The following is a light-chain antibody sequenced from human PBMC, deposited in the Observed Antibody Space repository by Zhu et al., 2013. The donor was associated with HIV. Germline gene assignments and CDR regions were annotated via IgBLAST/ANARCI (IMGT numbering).Light chain of an antibody. CDR1: QRVGNY. J-gene: IGKJ4*01. Sequence: EIVLTQSPATLSLSPGDRAILSCRASQRVGNYLAWYQQKPGQAPRLLIYGASSRATGIPDRFSGSGSGTDFTLKISRLEPEDFAVYYCQQYDSSPLTFGGGTKVEI. V-gene: IGKV3-20*01. CDR2: GAS. CDR3: QQYDSSPLT.